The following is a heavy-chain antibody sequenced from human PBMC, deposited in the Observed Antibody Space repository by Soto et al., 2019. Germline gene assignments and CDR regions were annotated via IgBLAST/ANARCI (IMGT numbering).Heavy chain of an antibody. CDR1: GCSISSYY. CDR2: IYYSGST. Sequence: SETLSLTCTVSGCSISSYYWSWIRQPPGKGLEWIGYIYYSGSTNYTPSLKSRVTISVDTSKNQFSLKLSSVTAADTAVYYCARSDGRYWGQGTLVTVSS. J-gene: IGHJ4*02. CDR3: ARSDGRY. V-gene: IGHV4-59*01.